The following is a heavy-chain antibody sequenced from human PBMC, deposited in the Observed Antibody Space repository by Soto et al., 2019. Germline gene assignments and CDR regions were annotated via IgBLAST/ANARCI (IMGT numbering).Heavy chain of an antibody. CDR2: ISGSGGST. D-gene: IGHD2-2*02. J-gene: IGHJ3*02. Sequence: GGSLRLSCAASGSTFSSYAMSWVRQAPGKGLEWVSAISGSGGSTYYADSVKGRFTISRDNSKNTLYLQMNSLRAEDTAVYYCAKFPRARINVPAAISVAFDIWGQGTMVTVSS. CDR3: AKFPRARINVPAAISVAFDI. V-gene: IGHV3-23*01. CDR1: GSTFSSYA.